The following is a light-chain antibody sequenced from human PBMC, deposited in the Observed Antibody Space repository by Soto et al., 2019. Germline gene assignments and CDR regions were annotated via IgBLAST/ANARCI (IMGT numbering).Light chain of an antibody. V-gene: IGLV1-44*01. CDR3: AAWDDSLGAYV. CDR2: TNN. Sequence: QSALTQPPSASATPGQRVTISCSGSNSNIGTNTVNWYQQLPGTAPRLLIYTNNQRPSGVPQRFSGSKTGTSASLAIGGLQSEDRADYYCAAWDDSLGAYVFGTGTKVTVL. CDR1: NSNIGTNT. J-gene: IGLJ1*01.